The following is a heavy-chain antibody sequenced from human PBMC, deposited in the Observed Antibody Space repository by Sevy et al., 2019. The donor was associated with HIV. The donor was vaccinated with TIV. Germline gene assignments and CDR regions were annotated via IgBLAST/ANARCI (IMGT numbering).Heavy chain of an antibody. D-gene: IGHD3-10*01. J-gene: IGHJ4*02. Sequence: GGSLRLSCAASGFTFSKYWMSWVRQAPGKGLEWVANINLDGSEKYYVDSVKGRFTISRDNGKNSLYLQMNSLRAEDTAVYYCARETGSSHFDYWGQGTLVTVSS. V-gene: IGHV3-7*01. CDR2: INLDGSEK. CDR3: ARETGSSHFDY. CDR1: GFTFSKYW.